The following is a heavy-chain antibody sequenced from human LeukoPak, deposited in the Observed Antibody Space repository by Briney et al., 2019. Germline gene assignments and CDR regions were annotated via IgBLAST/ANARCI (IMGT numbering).Heavy chain of an antibody. Sequence: SETLSLTCTVSGASITTYYWTWIRQPPGKGLDWIGYIYHSGSTNYNPSLKSRVTISLDTSRNQFSLRLSSVTAADTAVFCAREYSTSSEGDYFDYWGQGSLVTVSS. J-gene: IGHJ4*02. CDR2: IYHSGST. V-gene: IGHV4-59*01. CDR1: GASITTYY. D-gene: IGHD6-6*01. CDR3: AREYSTSSEGDYFDY.